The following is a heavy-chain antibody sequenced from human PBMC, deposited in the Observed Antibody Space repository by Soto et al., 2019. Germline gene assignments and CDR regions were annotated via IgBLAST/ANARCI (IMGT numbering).Heavy chain of an antibody. CDR3: ARDYHYYDHALLDY. V-gene: IGHV4-30-4*01. Sequence: QVQLQESGPGLVKPSQTLSLTCTVSGGSISSGDYYWSWIRQPPGKGLEWIGNIYYSGSTYYNTSLRRRVTISVDTSKNQFSLKLSSVTAADTAVYYCARDYHYYDHALLDYWGQGTLITVSS. J-gene: IGHJ4*02. CDR2: IYYSGST. CDR1: GGSISSGDYY. D-gene: IGHD3-22*01.